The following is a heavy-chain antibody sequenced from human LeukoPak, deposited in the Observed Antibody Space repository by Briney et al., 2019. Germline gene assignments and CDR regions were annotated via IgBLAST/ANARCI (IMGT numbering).Heavy chain of an antibody. CDR1: GYTFTGYY. V-gene: IGHV1-2*02. CDR2: INPDSGDT. Sequence: ASVKVSCKASGYTFTGYYMHWVRQAPGQGLEWMGWINPDSGDTKYAQKFQGRVTMTRDTSISTAYMEMSRLRSDDTAVYYCAREQGGPFDIWGQGTMVTVSS. D-gene: IGHD1-26*01. J-gene: IGHJ3*02. CDR3: AREQGGPFDI.